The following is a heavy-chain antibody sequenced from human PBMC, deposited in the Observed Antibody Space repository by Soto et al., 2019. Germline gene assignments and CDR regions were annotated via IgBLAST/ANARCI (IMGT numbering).Heavy chain of an antibody. J-gene: IGHJ4*02. CDR1: GYTFTSYG. Sequence: ASVKVSCKASGYTFTSYGISWVRQAPGQGLEWMGWISAYNGNTNYAQKLQGRVTMTTDTSTSTAYMELRSLRSDDTAVYYCARIGGYSYGLTQNPEGAFHYWGQGTLVTVSS. CDR3: ARIGGYSYGLTQNPEGAFHY. D-gene: IGHD5-18*01. V-gene: IGHV1-18*01. CDR2: ISAYNGNT.